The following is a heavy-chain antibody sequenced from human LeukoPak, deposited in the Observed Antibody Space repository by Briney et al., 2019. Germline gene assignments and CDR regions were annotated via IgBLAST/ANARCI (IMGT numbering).Heavy chain of an antibody. CDR1: GYTFTSYY. Sequence: ASVKVSCRASGYTFTSYYMHWVRQAPGQGLEWMGWISAYNGNTNYAQKLQGRVTMTTDTSTSTAYMELRSLRSDDTAVYYCASLIISGSYYFDYWGQGTLVTVSS. CDR3: ASLIISGSYYFDY. J-gene: IGHJ4*02. D-gene: IGHD1-26*01. CDR2: ISAYNGNT. V-gene: IGHV1-18*04.